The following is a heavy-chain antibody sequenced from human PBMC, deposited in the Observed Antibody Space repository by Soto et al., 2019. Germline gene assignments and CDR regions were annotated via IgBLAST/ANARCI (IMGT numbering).Heavy chain of an antibody. CDR3: ARDLGSGYDPGDY. D-gene: IGHD5-12*01. CDR2: IIPIFGTT. J-gene: IGHJ4*02. Sequence: QVQLVLSGAEVKKPGSSVKVSCKTSGDIFSGYSISWVRQAPGQGLEWMGGIIPIFGTTNYAQRFHGRVTITADKSTSTVYMELYSLKSEDTAVYYCARDLGSGYDPGDYWGQGTLVTVSS. CDR1: GDIFSGYS. V-gene: IGHV1-69*14.